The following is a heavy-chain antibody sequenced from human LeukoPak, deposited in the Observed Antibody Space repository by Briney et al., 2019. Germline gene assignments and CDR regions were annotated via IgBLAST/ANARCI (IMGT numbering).Heavy chain of an antibody. D-gene: IGHD1-26*01. J-gene: IGHJ4*02. CDR2: IYYSGRT. CDR1: GGSIRNYY. CDR3: ACYSAPGGWGVFDY. Sequence: SETLSLTCTVSGGSIRNYYWSWIRQLPGKGLEWIGYIYYSGRTKYNPSLNSRVSIFIDTSRNQFSLKLTSVTAADTAVYYCACYSAPGGWGVFDYWGQGTLVTVSS. V-gene: IGHV4-59*08.